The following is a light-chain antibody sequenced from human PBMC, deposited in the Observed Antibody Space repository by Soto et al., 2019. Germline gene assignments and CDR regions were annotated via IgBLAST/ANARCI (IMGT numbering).Light chain of an antibody. Sequence: DIQMTQSPSTLSASVGDRVTISCRASQSVSHWVAWFQQKPGKAPKLLIYETSILESGVPSRFSGSGSGTEFTLTISSLQPDDFATYYCQQYTLYWTFGQGTKVDI. CDR2: ETS. CDR3: QQYTLYWT. CDR1: QSVSHW. J-gene: IGKJ1*01. V-gene: IGKV1-5*03.